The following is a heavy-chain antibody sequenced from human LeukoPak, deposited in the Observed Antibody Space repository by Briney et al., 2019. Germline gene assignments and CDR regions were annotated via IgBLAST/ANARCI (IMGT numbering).Heavy chain of an antibody. CDR2: ISSSSSYI. Sequence: GGSLRLSCAASGFTFSSYSMNWVRQAPGKGLEWVSSISSSSSYIYYAGSVKGRFTISRDNAKNSLYLQMNSLRAEDTAVYYCARDVTTHYYYGMDVWGQGTTVTVSS. V-gene: IGHV3-21*01. D-gene: IGHD4-17*01. J-gene: IGHJ6*02. CDR1: GFTFSSYS. CDR3: ARDVTTHYYYGMDV.